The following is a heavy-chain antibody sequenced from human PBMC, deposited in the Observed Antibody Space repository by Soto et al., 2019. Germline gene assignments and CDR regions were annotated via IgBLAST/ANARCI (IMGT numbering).Heavy chain of an antibody. CDR1: GYTFTDYQ. D-gene: IGHD3-10*01. V-gene: IGHV1-2*02. CDR3: TRDLVQGVSILSY. J-gene: IGHJ4*02. CDR2: INPDSGDT. Sequence: QVQLVQSGAEVKKPGASVQVSCKASGYTFTDYQIYWVRQAPGQGLEWMGWINPDSGDTGYAQNFQGRVTMTRDTSINTAYMELSRLESDDTAVYYCTRDLVQGVSILSYWGQGTLVTVSS.